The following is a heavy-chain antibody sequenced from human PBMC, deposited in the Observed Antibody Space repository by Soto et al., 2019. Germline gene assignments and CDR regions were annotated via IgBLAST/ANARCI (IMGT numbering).Heavy chain of an antibody. CDR1: GYSFTTSG. CDR3: ARLLYGDYDY. Sequence: QAQLVQSGAEVKEPGASVKVSCKASGYSFTTSGITWVRQAPGQGLEWMGWISTYNGNTNYAQKRQDRVTLTTDTSTSTAYMELMSLRSNDTAVYYCARLLYGDYDYWGQGTLVTVSS. CDR2: ISTYNGNT. J-gene: IGHJ4*02. D-gene: IGHD4-17*01. V-gene: IGHV1-18*01.